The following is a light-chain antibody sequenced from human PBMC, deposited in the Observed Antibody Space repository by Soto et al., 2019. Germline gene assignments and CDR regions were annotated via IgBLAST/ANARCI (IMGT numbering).Light chain of an antibody. Sequence: QSVLTQPPSASGTPGQGVTISCSGSSSNIGSNTVNWYQQLPGTAPKLLIYSNNQRPSGVPDRFSGSKSGTSASLAISGLQSEDEADYYCAAWDDSLNGRVFGTGTKVPVL. V-gene: IGLV1-44*01. CDR3: AAWDDSLNGRV. J-gene: IGLJ1*01. CDR2: SNN. CDR1: SSNIGSNT.